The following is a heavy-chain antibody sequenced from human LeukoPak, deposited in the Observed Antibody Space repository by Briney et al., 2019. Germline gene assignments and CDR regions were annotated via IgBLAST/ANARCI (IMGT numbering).Heavy chain of an antibody. CDR1: GFTFSSAA. CDR3: ATGPQVGSGYHPDY. J-gene: IGHJ4*02. V-gene: IGHV3-23*01. CDR2: ITGSDDRT. Sequence: GSLRLSCAASGFTFSSAAMTWVRQAPGKGVEWVSTITGSDDRTYYADSVRGRFTISRDYFRNTRRLQMNSLRVEDTAIYYCATGPQVGSGYHPDYWRQGTLVPVSS. D-gene: IGHD3-22*01.